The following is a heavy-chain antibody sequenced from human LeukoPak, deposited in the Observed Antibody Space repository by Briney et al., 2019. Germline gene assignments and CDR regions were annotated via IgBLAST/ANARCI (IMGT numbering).Heavy chain of an antibody. CDR2: IYYSGST. CDR3: ARPKGDSSSSSAFDI. D-gene: IGHD6-6*01. J-gene: IGHJ3*02. CDR1: GGSISSNY. Sequence: KSSETLSLTCTVSGGSISSNYWSWIRQPPGKGLEWIGYIYYSGSTNYNPSLKSRVTISVDTSKNQFSLKLSSVTAADTAVYYCARPKGDSSSSSAFDIWGQGTMVTVSS. V-gene: IGHV4-59*01.